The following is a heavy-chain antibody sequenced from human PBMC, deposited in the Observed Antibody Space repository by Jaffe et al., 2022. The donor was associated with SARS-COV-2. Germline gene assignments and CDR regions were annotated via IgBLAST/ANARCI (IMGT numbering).Heavy chain of an antibody. CDR1: GFIFNSYG. V-gene: IGHV3-30*18. CDR2: ISYDGSKK. J-gene: IGHJ4*02. CDR3: AKDHLVYGDYVPFDF. D-gene: IGHD4-17*01. Sequence: QVQVAESGGGVVQPGRSLRLSCAASGFIFNSYGMHWVRQAPGKGLEWVALISYDGSKKYYADSVKGRFTISRDNSKDTLYLQMNSLRAEDTAVYYCAKDHLVYGDYVPFDFWGQGTLVTVS.